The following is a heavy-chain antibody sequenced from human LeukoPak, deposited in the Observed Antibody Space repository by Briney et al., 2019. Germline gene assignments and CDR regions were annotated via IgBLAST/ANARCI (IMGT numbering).Heavy chain of an antibody. Sequence: SGTLSLTCAVYGGSFSGYYWSWIRQPPGKGLEWIGEINHSGSTNYNPSLKSRVTISVDTSKNQFSLKLSSVTAADTAVYYCASMNAGFSAAPGYWGQGTLVTVSS. V-gene: IGHV4-34*01. D-gene: IGHD6-13*01. J-gene: IGHJ4*02. CDR1: GGSFSGYY. CDR3: ASMNAGFSAAPGY. CDR2: INHSGST.